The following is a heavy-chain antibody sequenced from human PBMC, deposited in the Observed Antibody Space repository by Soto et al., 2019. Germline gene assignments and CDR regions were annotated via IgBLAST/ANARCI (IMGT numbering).Heavy chain of an antibody. CDR2: ISYDGSNK. D-gene: IGHD1-26*01. Sequence: QVQLVESGGGVVQPGRSLRLSCAASGFTFSSYGMHWVRQAPGKGLEWVAVISYDGSNKYYADSVKGRFTISRDNSKNTLYLQMNSLRAEDTAVYYCARSPYRVSYLAYFDYWGQGTLVTVSS. J-gene: IGHJ4*02. CDR3: ARSPYRVSYLAYFDY. V-gene: IGHV3-30*03. CDR1: GFTFSSYG.